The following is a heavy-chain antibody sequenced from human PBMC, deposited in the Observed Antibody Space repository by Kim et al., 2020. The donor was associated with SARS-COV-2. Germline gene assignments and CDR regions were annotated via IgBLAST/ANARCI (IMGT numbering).Heavy chain of an antibody. CDR1: GFTFSSYG. D-gene: IGHD2-15*01. Sequence: GGSLRLSCAASGFTFSSYGMHWVRQAPGKGLEWVAVISYDGSNKYYADSVKGRFTISRDNSKNTLYLQMNSLRAEDTAVYYCAKDQXXIVVXXXHRXXLDVWGQGTTXXVSS. J-gene: IGHJ6*02. CDR2: ISYDGSNK. CDR3: AKDQXXIVVXXXHRXXLDV. V-gene: IGHV3-30*18.